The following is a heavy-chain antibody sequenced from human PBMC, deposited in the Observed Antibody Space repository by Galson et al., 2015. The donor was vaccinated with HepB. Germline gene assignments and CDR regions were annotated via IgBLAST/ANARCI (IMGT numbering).Heavy chain of an antibody. J-gene: IGHJ4*02. CDR2: ISGSGGST. V-gene: IGHV3-23*01. CDR3: AKGGGYYYDSSGYPHY. CDR1: GFTFSSYA. D-gene: IGHD3-22*01. Sequence: SLRLSCAASGFTFSSYAMSWVRQAPGKGLEWVSAISGSGGSTYYADSVKGRFTISRDNSKNTLYLQMNSLRAEDTAVYYCAKGGGYYYDSSGYPHYWGQGTLVTVSS.